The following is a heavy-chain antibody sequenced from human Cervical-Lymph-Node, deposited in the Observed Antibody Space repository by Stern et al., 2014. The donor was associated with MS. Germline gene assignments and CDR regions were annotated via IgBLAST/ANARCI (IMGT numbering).Heavy chain of an antibody. Sequence: EVQLVQSGAEVKQPGESLKISCKGSGYSFSSHWIALVRQTPGKGLECMGIVNPVDSDARYNPSFRGQVTISADTSTSTAYLHWNSLRASDTALYFCARQRTPRVVVSPTDYWGQGTLVTVSS. J-gene: IGHJ4*02. CDR3: ARQRTPRVVVSPTDY. D-gene: IGHD2-21*01. CDR2: VNPVDSDA. V-gene: IGHV5-51*01. CDR1: GYSFSSHW.